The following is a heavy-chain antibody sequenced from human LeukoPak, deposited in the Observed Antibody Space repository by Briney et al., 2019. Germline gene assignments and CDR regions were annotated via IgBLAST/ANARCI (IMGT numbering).Heavy chain of an antibody. J-gene: IGHJ4*02. Sequence: ASVKVSCKASGYTFTSYGISWVRQAPGQGLEWMGWISAYNGNTNYAQKLQGRVTMTTDTSTSTAYMELRSLRSDDTAVYYCARGLDDRSGWYLGPESGFDYWGQGTLVTVSS. CDR2: ISAYNGNT. CDR1: GYTFTSYG. D-gene: IGHD6-13*01. CDR3: ARGLDDRSGWYLGPESGFDY. V-gene: IGHV1-18*01.